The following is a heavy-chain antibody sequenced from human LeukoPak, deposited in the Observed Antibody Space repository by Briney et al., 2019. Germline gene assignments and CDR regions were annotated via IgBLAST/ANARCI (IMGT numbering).Heavy chain of an antibody. CDR3: ARGGYCCGGSCYYY. CDR2: IIPIFGTA. J-gene: IGHJ4*02. V-gene: IGHV1-69*13. CDR1: GGTFSSYA. Sequence: ASVKVSCKASGGTFSSYAISWVRQAPGQGLEWMGGIIPIFGTANYAQKFQGRVTITADESTSTAYMELSSLRSEDTAVYYCARGGYCCGGSCYYYWGQGTLVTVSS. D-gene: IGHD2-15*01.